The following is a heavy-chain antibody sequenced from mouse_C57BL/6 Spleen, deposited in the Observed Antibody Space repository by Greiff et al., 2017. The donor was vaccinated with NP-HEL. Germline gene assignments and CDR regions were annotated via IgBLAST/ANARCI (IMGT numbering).Heavy chain of an antibody. CDR2: INPGSGGT. CDR1: GYAFTNYL. V-gene: IGHV1-54*01. CDR3: ARKGEDYYGSSYRYVDV. D-gene: IGHD1-1*01. Sequence: VQLQESGAELVRPGTSVKVSCKASGYAFTNYLIEWVKQRPGQGLEWIGVINPGSGGTNYNEKVKGKATLTADTSSSTAYMQLSSLTSEDSAVYFCARKGEDYYGSSYRYVDVWGTGTTVTVSS. J-gene: IGHJ1*03.